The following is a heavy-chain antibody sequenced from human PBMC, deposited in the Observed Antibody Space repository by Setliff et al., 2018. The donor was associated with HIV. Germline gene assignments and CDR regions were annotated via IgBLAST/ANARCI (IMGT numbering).Heavy chain of an antibody. CDR2: IYASGST. V-gene: IGHV4-61*10. D-gene: IGHD3-10*01. J-gene: IGHJ5*02. CDR1: GGSISSGSYY. CDR3: ARVGDYGSGGWFDP. Sequence: PETLSLTCTVSGGSISSGSYYWSWIRQPAGKGLEWIGRIYASGSTNYNPSLKSRVTISVDTSKNQFSLKLSSVTAADTAVYYCARVGDYGSGGWFDPWGQGTLVTVSS.